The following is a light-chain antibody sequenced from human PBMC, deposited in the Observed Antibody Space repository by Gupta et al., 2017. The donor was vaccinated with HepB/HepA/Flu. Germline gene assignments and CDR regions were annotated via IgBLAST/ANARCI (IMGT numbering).Light chain of an antibody. V-gene: IGKV4-1*01. J-gene: IGKJ2*01. CDR3: QQDDTTPYT. Sequence: DIVITQSPDPLSVSLGESATINCKSSQSVLYSSNNKNYLAWYQQKPGQPPKLLIYRASTRETGVPDRFSGSGSGTEFTLTISSLQAEDMAVYYCQQDDTTPYTFGQGTKVEIK. CDR1: QSVLYSSNNKNY. CDR2: RAS.